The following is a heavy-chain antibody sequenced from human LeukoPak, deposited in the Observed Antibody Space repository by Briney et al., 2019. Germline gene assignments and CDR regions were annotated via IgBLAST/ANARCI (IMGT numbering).Heavy chain of an antibody. CDR2: IKSRTNGGTT. CDR1: GFTFNHAW. V-gene: IGHV3-15*01. CDR3: TWVGARYYFDY. Sequence: GGSLRLSCAASGFTFNHAWMSWVRQAPGKRLEWVGRIKSRTNGGTTDYAARVKGRFTISRDDSKNTLYLQMNSLKTEDTAVYYCTWVGARYYFDYWGQGTLVTVSS. D-gene: IGHD1-26*01. J-gene: IGHJ4*02.